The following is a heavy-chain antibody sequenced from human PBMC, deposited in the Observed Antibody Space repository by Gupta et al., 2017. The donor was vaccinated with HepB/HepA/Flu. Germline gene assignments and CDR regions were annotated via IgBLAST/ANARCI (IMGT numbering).Heavy chain of an antibody. J-gene: IGHJ4*02. CDR2: IKDDGSTI. V-gene: IGHV3-74*01. CDR1: GFTFSTSW. Sequence: EVQLVESGGGSVQPGGSLRLSCAGSGFTFSTSWVHWVRQGPGKGLEWLSRIKDDGSTIDYADSVKGRFTISRDNAKNTLYLQMNSLRAEDTAVYYCAKAGSWRFDYWGQGTLVTVSS. D-gene: IGHD6-19*01. CDR3: AKAGSWRFDY.